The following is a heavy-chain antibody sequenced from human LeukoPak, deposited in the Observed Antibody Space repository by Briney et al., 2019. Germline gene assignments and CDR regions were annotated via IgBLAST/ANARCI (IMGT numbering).Heavy chain of an antibody. J-gene: IGHJ6*03. CDR1: GFTFSSYS. D-gene: IGHD4-17*01. V-gene: IGHV3-21*01. CDR2: ISSSSVYI. Sequence: GGSLRLSCAASGFTFSSYSMNWVRQAPGKGLEWVSSISSSSVYIYYADSVKGRFTISRDNAKNSLYLRMNSLRAEDTAVYYCARSMTTNYMDVWGKGTTVTVSS. CDR3: ARSMTTNYMDV.